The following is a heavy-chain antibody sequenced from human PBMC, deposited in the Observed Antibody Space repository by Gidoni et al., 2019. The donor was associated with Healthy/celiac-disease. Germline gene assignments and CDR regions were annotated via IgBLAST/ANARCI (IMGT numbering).Heavy chain of an antibody. D-gene: IGHD2-21*01. J-gene: IGHJ3*02. Sequence: QLQLQESGPGLVKPSETLSLTCTVSGGSISSSSYYWGWIRQHPGKGLEWIGSIYYSGSTYYNPSLKSRVTISVDTSKNQFSLKLSSVTAADTAVYYCASPALYCGGDRCFDIWGQGTMVTVSS. V-gene: IGHV4-39*01. CDR2: IYYSGST. CDR1: GGSISSSSYY. CDR3: ASPALYCGGDRCFDI.